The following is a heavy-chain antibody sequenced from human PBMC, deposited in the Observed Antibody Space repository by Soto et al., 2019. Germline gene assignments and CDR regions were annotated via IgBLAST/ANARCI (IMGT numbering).Heavy chain of an antibody. CDR1: GASLSSGGHY. V-gene: IGHV4-39*01. J-gene: IGHJ4*02. CDR2: IYYRGNT. CDR3: ARHKDTSSRYLLPDC. Sequence: PSETLSLTCTVSGASLSSGGHYWGWIRQPPGEGLEWIGSIYYRGNTYYNPSLMSRVTISVDTSKNQFSLKLNSVTAADTAVYYCARHKDTSSRYLLPDCWGQGSLVTVSS. D-gene: IGHD6-13*01.